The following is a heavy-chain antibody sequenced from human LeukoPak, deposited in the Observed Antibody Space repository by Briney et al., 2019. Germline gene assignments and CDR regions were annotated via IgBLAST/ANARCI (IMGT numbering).Heavy chain of an antibody. CDR2: ISYDGSNK. Sequence: GGSLRLSCAAPGFTFSSYAMHWVRQAPGKGLKWVAVISYDGSNKYYADSVKGRFTISREDAKNSLYLQMNSLRAGDTAVYYCARGTGGYYGSGSPDYWGQGTLVTVSS. CDR3: ARGTGGYYGSGSPDY. V-gene: IGHV3-30*14. CDR1: GFTFSSYA. J-gene: IGHJ4*02. D-gene: IGHD3-10*01.